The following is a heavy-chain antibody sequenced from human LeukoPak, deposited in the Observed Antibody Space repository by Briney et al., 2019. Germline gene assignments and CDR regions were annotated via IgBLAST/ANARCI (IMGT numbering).Heavy chain of an antibody. D-gene: IGHD3-3*01. CDR3: ARAVEWIRYYFDY. CDR1: GFTFSSYE. CDR2: ISSSGSTI. V-gene: IGHV3-48*03. J-gene: IGHJ4*02. Sequence: PGGSLRLSCAASGFTFSSYEMNWVRQAPGKGLEWVSYISSSGSTIHYADSVKGRFTISRDNAKNSLYLQMNSLRAEDTAVYYCARAVEWIRYYFDYWGQGTLVTVSS.